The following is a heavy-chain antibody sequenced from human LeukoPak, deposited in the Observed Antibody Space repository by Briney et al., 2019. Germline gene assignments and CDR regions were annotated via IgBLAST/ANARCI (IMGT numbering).Heavy chain of an antibody. CDR1: GDSVSSNSAA. CDR2: RYYRSKWYN. D-gene: IGHD5-12*01. J-gene: IGHJ6*03. Sequence: SQTLSLTCAISGDSVSSNSAAWNWIRQSPSRGLEWLGRRYYRSKWYNDYAVSVKSRITINPDTSKNQFSLQLNSVTPEDTAVYYCARDQEIVATIWAPVGYYMDVWDKGTTVTVPS. CDR3: ARDQEIVATIWAPVGYYMDV. V-gene: IGHV6-1*01.